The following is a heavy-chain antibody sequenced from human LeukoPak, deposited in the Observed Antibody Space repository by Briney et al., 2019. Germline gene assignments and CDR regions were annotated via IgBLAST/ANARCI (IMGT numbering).Heavy chain of an antibody. CDR1: GFTFSSYG. CDR3: ARVLSGRGSLYDYYYYMDV. V-gene: IGHV3-53*01. Sequence: GGTLRLSCAASGFTFSSYGMSWVRQAPGKGLEWVSVTYSNGRTYYADSVKGRFTISRDISKNTLYLQMNSLRAEDTAVYYCARVLSGRGSLYDYYYYMDVWGKGTTVTISS. D-gene: IGHD3-10*01. J-gene: IGHJ6*03. CDR2: TYSNGRT.